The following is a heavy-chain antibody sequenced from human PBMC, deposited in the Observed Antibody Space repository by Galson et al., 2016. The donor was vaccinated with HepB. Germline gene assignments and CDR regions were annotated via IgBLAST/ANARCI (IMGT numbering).Heavy chain of an antibody. D-gene: IGHD3-3*01. CDR2: INASNGNT. Sequence: SVKVSCKASGGTFNNYDINWVRQAPGQGLEWMGWINASNGNTKYSQKIQGRVTITRDTTASTAYMELSSLTSEDTAVYFCARGVFASGYYRFQHWGQGTLVTVSS. V-gene: IGHV1-3*01. CDR1: GGTFNNYD. J-gene: IGHJ1*01. CDR3: ARGVFASGYYRFQH.